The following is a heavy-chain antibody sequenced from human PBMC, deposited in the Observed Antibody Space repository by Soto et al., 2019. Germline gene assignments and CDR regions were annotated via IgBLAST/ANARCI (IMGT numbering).Heavy chain of an antibody. D-gene: IGHD1-1*01. Sequence: ASVKVSCKASGYTFTTYGVTCVSQAPGQGLEWMEWISGKNDNKEFEQKFKGRVTMAIDTSTRKAYMELRSLRSDDKAVYFCERGSGTFEYWGQGTLVT. V-gene: IGHV1-18*01. CDR1: GYTFTTYG. CDR2: ISGKNDNK. J-gene: IGHJ4*02. CDR3: ERGSGTFEY.